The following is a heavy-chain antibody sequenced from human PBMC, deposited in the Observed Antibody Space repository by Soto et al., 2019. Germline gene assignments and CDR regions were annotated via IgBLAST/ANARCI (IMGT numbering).Heavy chain of an antibody. CDR1: GFTFSSYA. CDR2: ISYDGSNK. J-gene: IGHJ6*02. Sequence: PGGSLRLSCAAPGFTFSSYAMHWVRQAPGKGLEWVAVISYDGSNKYYVDSVKGRSTISRDNSKNTLSLQMNSLRAEDTAVYYCAKVGDFWSGDSLPIYYGMDVWGQGTTVTVSS. D-gene: IGHD3-3*01. CDR3: AKVGDFWSGDSLPIYYGMDV. V-gene: IGHV3-30-3*01.